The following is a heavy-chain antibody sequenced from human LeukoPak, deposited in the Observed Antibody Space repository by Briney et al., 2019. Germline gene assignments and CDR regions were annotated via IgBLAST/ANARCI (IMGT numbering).Heavy chain of an antibody. CDR2: IYYSGST. Sequence: PPETLSLTCTVSGGSISSYYWSWLPQPPGKGLEWIGYIYYSGSTNYNPSLKSRATISVDTSKNQFSLKLSSVTAEDTAVYYCARGHLPTTYWGAWYFDLWGRGTLVTVSS. CDR3: ARGHLPTTYWGAWYFDL. J-gene: IGHJ2*01. CDR1: GGSISSYY. V-gene: IGHV4-59*01. D-gene: IGHD7-27*01.